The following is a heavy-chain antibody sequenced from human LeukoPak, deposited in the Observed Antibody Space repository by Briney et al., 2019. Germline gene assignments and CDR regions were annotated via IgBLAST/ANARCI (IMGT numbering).Heavy chain of an antibody. J-gene: IGHJ6*03. D-gene: IGHD2-2*01. CDR2: ISSSSSTI. Sequence: PGGSLRLSCAASGFTFSSYSMNWVRQAPGKGLEWVSYISSSSSTIYYADSVKGRFTISRDNSKNTLYLQMNSLRAEDTAVYYCAKGTSWMSPYYYMDFWGTGTTVTVSS. CDR3: AKGTSWMSPYYYMDF. CDR1: GFTFSSYS. V-gene: IGHV3-48*01.